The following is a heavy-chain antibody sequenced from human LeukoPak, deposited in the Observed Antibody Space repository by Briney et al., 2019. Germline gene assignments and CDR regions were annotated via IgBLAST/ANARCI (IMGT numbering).Heavy chain of an antibody. CDR1: GGSISSSSYY. J-gene: IGHJ4*02. V-gene: IGHV4-39*01. CDR2: INYSGST. D-gene: IGHD3-10*01. CDR3: ARSPMVRGVTVLFYFDY. Sequence: SETLSLTCTVSGGSISSSSYYWGWIRQPPGEGLEWIGSINYSGSTYKNPSLKSRVTTSVDTSKNQFSLKLSSATAPNTAVCYCARSPMVRGVTVLFYFDYWGQGTLVTVSS.